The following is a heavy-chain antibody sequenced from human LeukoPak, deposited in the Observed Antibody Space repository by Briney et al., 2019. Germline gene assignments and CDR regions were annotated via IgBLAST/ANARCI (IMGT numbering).Heavy chain of an antibody. V-gene: IGHV3-53*01. D-gene: IGHD3-10*01. J-gene: IGHJ4*02. Sequence: GGSLRLSCAASGFTVSSNYMSWVRQAPGNGLESASVIYTGGSTYYADAVKGRFTISRDNSKITMYLQMNSMRAEDTAVYYCSGSGSLTPTPYYFDYWGQGTLVTVSS. CDR1: GFTVSSNY. CDR2: IYTGGST. CDR3: SGSGSLTPTPYYFDY.